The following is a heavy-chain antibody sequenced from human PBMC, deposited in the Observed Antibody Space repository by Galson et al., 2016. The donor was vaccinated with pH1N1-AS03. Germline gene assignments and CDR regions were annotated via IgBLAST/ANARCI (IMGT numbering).Heavy chain of an antibody. V-gene: IGHV3-7*01. CDR1: GFSLSNYW. CDR2: INKDGSEK. Sequence: SLRLSCAVSGFSLSNYWMTWVRQAPGKGLEWVANINKDGSEKSYVDSVKGRFTISRDTAKNSVFLQMNSVRGEDRAVYYCARLPGGPGRFYCSGQGTLVNVSS. D-gene: IGHD3-10*01. J-gene: IGHJ4*02. CDR3: ARLPGGPGRFYC.